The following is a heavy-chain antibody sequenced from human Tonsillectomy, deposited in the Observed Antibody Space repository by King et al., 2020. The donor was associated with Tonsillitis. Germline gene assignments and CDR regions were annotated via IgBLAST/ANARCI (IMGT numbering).Heavy chain of an antibody. V-gene: IGHV3-66*01. J-gene: IGHJ4*02. CDR1: GFIVSSNY. CDR2: IYTDGRT. Sequence: QLVESGGGLVQPGGSLRLSCAASGFIVSSNYMSWVRQAPGKGQEWVSVIYTDGRTYYADSVKGRFTISRDNSKNTLYLQMNSLRAEDTAVYYCARERDTSGYWLSYWGQGTLVTVSS. D-gene: IGHD3-22*01. CDR3: ARERDTSGYWLSY.